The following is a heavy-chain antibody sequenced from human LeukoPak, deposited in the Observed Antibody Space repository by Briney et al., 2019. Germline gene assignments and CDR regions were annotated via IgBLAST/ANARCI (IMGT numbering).Heavy chain of an antibody. Sequence: SETLSLTCAVYGGSFSGYYWSWIRQPPGKGLEWIGEINHSGSTYYNPSLKSRVTISVDTSKNQFSLKLSSVTAADTAVYYCANILQPYFDYWGQGTLVTVSS. D-gene: IGHD4-11*01. CDR3: ANILQPYFDY. J-gene: IGHJ4*02. CDR2: INHSGST. V-gene: IGHV4-34*01. CDR1: GGSFSGYY.